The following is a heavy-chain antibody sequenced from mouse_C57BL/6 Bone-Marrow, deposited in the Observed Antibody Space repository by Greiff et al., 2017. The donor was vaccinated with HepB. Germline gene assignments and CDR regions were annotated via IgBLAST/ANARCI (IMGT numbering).Heavy chain of an antibody. J-gene: IGHJ1*03. Sequence: EVQLQQSGPELVKPGASVKMSCKASGYTFTDYNMPWVKQSHGKSLEWIGYINPNNGGTSYNQKFKGKATLTVNKSSSTAYMELRSLTSEDSAVYYCARGVHYGSSYWYFDVWGTGTTVTVSS. V-gene: IGHV1-22*01. D-gene: IGHD1-1*01. CDR3: ARGVHYGSSYWYFDV. CDR1: GYTFTDYN. CDR2: INPNNGGT.